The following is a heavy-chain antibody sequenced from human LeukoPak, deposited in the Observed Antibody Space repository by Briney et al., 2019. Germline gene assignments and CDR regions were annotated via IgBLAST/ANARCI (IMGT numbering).Heavy chain of an antibody. V-gene: IGHV4-30-4*01. CDR1: GGSINSGDYY. J-gene: IGHJ5*02. CDR2: IYYSGNT. CDR3: ARDLSPHGFDP. Sequence: SETLSFTCTVSGGSINSGDYYWSWIRQPPGKGLEWIGYIYYSGNTYYNPSLKSRVTISLDTSKNQFSLKLSSVTAADTAVYYCARDLSPHGFDPWGQGTLVTVSS.